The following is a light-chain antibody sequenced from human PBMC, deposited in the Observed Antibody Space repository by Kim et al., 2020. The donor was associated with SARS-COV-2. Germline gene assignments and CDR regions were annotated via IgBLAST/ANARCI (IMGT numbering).Light chain of an antibody. Sequence: EIVMTQSPATLSVSPGESATLSCRASQSVSTNLAWYQQKTGQAPRLLIYGAFIRATGVPARFSGSGSGTEFTLSISSLQSEDSALYYCQQYNKWPPLTFGGGTKLEI. CDR3: QQYNKWPPLT. J-gene: IGKJ4*01. CDR2: GAF. CDR1: QSVSTN. V-gene: IGKV3-15*01.